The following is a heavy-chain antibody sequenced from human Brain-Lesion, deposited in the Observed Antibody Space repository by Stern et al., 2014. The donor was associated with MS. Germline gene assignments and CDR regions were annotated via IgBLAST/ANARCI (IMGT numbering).Heavy chain of an antibody. CDR2: INPKSGGT. V-gene: IGHV1-2*04. D-gene: IGHD3-22*01. CDR1: GYTFTGYY. J-gene: IGHJ4*02. Sequence: QLVQSGAEVKKPGASVKVSCKASGYTFTGYYMHWVRQAPGQGLEWMGWINPKSGGTNYAQKFQGWVTMTRDTSINTAYMELSRLRSDDTAVYYCATYYYDSTGYNDFWGRGTLVTVSS. CDR3: ATYYYDSTGYNDF.